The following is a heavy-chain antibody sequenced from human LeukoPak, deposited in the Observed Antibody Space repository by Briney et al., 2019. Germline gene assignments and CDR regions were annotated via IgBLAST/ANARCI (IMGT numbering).Heavy chain of an antibody. Sequence: GGSLRLSCAASGFTFSSYSMNWARQATGKGLQWVSSISSSSSYIYYADSVKGRFTISRDNAKNSLYLQMNSLRAEDTAVYYCARTLGATSTYYFDYWGQGTLVTVSS. CDR3: ARTLGATSTYYFDY. J-gene: IGHJ4*02. CDR2: ISSSSSYI. D-gene: IGHD1-26*01. V-gene: IGHV3-21*01. CDR1: GFTFSSYS.